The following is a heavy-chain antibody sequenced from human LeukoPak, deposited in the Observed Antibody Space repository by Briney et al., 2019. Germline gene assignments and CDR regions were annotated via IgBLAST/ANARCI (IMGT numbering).Heavy chain of an antibody. J-gene: IGHJ4*02. D-gene: IGHD5-12*01. Sequence: ASVKVSCKASGYTFTSYYMHWVRQAPGQGLEWMGIINPSGGSTSYAQKFQGRVTMTRDTSTSTVYMELSSLRSEDTAVYYCARDPTNTSGYYAYFDYWGQGTLVTVSS. V-gene: IGHV1-46*01. CDR3: ARDPTNTSGYYAYFDY. CDR1: GYTFTSYY. CDR2: INPSGGST.